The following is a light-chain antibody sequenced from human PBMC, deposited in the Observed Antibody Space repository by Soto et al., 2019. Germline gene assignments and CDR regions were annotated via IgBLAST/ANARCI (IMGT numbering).Light chain of an antibody. CDR3: SSYTNSSTQV. CDR2: EVS. J-gene: IGLJ3*02. CDR1: SSDVGYYNY. Sequence: QSVLTQPASVSGSPGQSITISCTGTSSDVGYYNYVSWYQHHPGKVPKLMIYEVSNRPSGVSNRFSCSKSGNTASLTISALQDEDEADYYCSSYTNSSTQVFGGGTKLTVL. V-gene: IGLV2-14*01.